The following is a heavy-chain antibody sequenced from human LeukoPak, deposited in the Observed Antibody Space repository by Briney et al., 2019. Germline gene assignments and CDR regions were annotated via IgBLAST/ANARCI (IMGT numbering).Heavy chain of an antibody. D-gene: IGHD3-22*01. CDR3: ARGWDYDSGGRPTAYVY. CDR1: GGTFSSYA. CDR2: IIPIFGTA. J-gene: IGHJ4*02. V-gene: IGHV1-69*13. Sequence: ASVKVSCTASGGTFSSYAISWVRQAPGQGLEWMGGIIPIFGTANYAQKFQGKVTITADESTSTAYMELRSLRSDDTAVYYCARGWDYDSGGRPTAYVYWGQGTLVTVSS.